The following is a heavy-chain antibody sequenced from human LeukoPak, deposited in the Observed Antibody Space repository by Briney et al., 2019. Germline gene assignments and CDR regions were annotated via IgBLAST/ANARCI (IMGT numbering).Heavy chain of an antibody. CDR3: ARGKDTYNYDSSGYYFGEY. V-gene: IGHV3-23*01. CDR1: GLTFSNYA. J-gene: IGHJ4*02. CDR2: MSGSGSGT. D-gene: IGHD3-22*01. Sequence: GGSLRLSCAASGLTFSNYAMTWVRQAPGKGLEWVSTMSGSGSGTYYADSVRGRFTISRDNSKNTLYLQMNSLRVEDTAVYYCARGKDTYNYDSSGYYFGEYWGQGTLVTVSS.